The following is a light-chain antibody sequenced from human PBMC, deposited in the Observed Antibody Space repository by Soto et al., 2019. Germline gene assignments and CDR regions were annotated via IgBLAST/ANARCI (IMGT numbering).Light chain of an antibody. CDR3: SSYTSSSALDVV. Sequence: QSVLTQPASVSGSPGQSITISCTGTSSDVGGYDYVSWYQQHTGKVPKLIIYDVNHWPSGVSHRFSGSKSGNTASLTISDLQPEDEADYYCSSYTSSSALDVVFGGGTNSPS. J-gene: IGLJ2*01. CDR2: DVN. CDR1: SSDVGGYDY. V-gene: IGLV2-14*03.